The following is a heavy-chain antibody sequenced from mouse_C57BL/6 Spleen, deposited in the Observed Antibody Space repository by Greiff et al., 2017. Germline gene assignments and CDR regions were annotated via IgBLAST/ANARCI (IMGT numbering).Heavy chain of an antibody. D-gene: IGHD1-1*02. V-gene: IGHV5-9-1*02. Sequence: EVMLVESGEGLVKPGGSLKISCAASGFTFSSYAMSWVRQTPVKRLEWVAYISSGDDYIYYADTVKGRFTISRDKARNTLYVHMSSLKSEYTAMYYCTRDNPSGVGSMDYWGQGTSVTVSS. J-gene: IGHJ4*01. CDR2: ISSGDDYI. CDR1: GFTFSSYA. CDR3: TRDNPSGVGSMDY.